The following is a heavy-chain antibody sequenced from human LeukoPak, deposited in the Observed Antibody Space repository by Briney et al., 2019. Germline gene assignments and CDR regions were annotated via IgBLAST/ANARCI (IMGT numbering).Heavy chain of an antibody. Sequence: GGSLRLSRAASGFTFSSYGMHWVRQAPGKGLEWVAFIRYDGSNKYYADSVKGRFTISRDNSKNTLYLQMNSLRAEDTAVYYCAKDEGYYDILTGYYLDYWGQGTLVTVSS. CDR3: AKDEGYYDILTGYYLDY. J-gene: IGHJ4*02. CDR2: IRYDGSNK. V-gene: IGHV3-30*02. CDR1: GFTFSSYG. D-gene: IGHD3-9*01.